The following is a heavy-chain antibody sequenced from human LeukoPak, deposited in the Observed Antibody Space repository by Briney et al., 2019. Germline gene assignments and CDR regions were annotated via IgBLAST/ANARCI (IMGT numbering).Heavy chain of an antibody. V-gene: IGHV1-18*01. J-gene: IGHJ4*02. D-gene: IGHD4-11*01. Sequence: ASVKVSCKASGYTFTSYGINWVRQAPGQGLQWMGWISAYNGNTNYAQNLQGRVTMTTDTSTSTAYMDLRSLRSDDTAVYYCARGGDYRVFDYWGQGTLVTVSS. CDR1: GYTFTSYG. CDR2: ISAYNGNT. CDR3: ARGGDYRVFDY.